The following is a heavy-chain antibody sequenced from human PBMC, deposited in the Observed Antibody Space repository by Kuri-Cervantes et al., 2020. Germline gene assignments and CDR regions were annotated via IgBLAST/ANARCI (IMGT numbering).Heavy chain of an antibody. CDR3: ARRKFNLLTGTNRFDL. J-gene: IGHJ5*02. D-gene: IGHD3-9*01. Sequence: SETLSLTCTVSGGSISSYYWSWIRQPPGKGLEWIGYIYYSGSTNYNPSLKSRVTISVDTSKNQFSLKLSSVTAADTAVYYCARRKFNLLTGTNRFDLWGQGTLVTVSS. CDR2: IYYSGST. CDR1: GGSISSYY. V-gene: IGHV4-59*01.